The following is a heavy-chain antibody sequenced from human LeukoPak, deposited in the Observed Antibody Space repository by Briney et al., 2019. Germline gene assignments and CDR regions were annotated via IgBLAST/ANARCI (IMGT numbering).Heavy chain of an antibody. V-gene: IGHV4-59*01. J-gene: IGHJ3*02. CDR1: GGSISSYY. Sequence: SETLSLTCTVSGGSISSYYWSWIRQPPGKELEWLGYIYYSGSTNYNPSLKSRVTISVDTSKNQFSLKLSSVTAAYTAVYYCAIPTVVTPFAFDIWGQGPMVTVSS. CDR2: IYYSGST. CDR3: AIPTVVTPFAFDI. D-gene: IGHD4-23*01.